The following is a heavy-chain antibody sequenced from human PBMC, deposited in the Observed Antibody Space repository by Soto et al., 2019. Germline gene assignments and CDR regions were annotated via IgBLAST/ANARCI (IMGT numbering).Heavy chain of an antibody. J-gene: IGHJ6*02. CDR3: TRDSSPYYYYGMDV. D-gene: IGHD6-13*01. Sequence: PRLSCTASGFTFGDYAMSWFRQAPGKGLEWVGFIRSKAYGGTTEYAASVKGRFTISRDDSKSTAYLQMNSLKTEDTAVYYCTRDSSPYYYYGMDVWGQGTTVTVSS. CDR1: GFTFGDYA. V-gene: IGHV3-49*03. CDR2: IRSKAYGGTT.